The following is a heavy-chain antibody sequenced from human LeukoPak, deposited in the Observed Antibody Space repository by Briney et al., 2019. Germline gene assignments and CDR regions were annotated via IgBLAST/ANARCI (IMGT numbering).Heavy chain of an antibody. Sequence: SVKVSCKASGGTFSSYAISWVRQAPGQWLEWMGGIIPIFGAPNYAQKFQGRVTITADESTSTAYMELSSLRSEDTAVYYCARCYDLWSGYYRWLDPWGQGTLVTVSS. CDR2: IIPIFGAP. V-gene: IGHV1-69*01. J-gene: IGHJ5*02. D-gene: IGHD3-3*01. CDR3: ARCYDLWSGYYRWLDP. CDR1: GGTFSSYA.